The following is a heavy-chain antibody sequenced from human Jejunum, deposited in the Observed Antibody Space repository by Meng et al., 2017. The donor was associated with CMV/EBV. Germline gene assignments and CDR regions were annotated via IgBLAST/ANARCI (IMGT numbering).Heavy chain of an antibody. CDR1: GFTFSTYN. J-gene: IGHJ5*02. Sequence: VDSGVGLGKPGGSLRLSCIGSGFTFSTYNMNWVRQAPGKGLEWVSSISSRSRYINYADSVKGRFTISRDNAENSLYLQMNSLRVEDTAVYYCARDIDHWGQGTLVTVSS. CDR3: ARDIDH. V-gene: IGHV3-21*01. CDR2: ISSRSRYI.